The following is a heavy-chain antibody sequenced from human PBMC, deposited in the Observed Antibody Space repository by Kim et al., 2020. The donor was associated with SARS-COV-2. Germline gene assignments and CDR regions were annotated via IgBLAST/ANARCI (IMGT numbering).Heavy chain of an antibody. V-gene: IGHV3-23*01. Sequence: GGSLRLSCAASGFTFSSFAMIWVRQAPGKGLQWVSSITSSGGNTFYVDSVKGRFTISRDNSKNILYLQVNSLRAEDTAIYYCARGSFGVNDYWGQGTLVTVSS. J-gene: IGHJ4*02. CDR1: GFTFSSFA. D-gene: IGHD3-3*01. CDR3: ARGSFGVNDY. CDR2: ITSSGGNT.